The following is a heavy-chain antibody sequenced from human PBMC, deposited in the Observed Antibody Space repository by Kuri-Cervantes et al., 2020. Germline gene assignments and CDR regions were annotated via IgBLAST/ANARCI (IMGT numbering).Heavy chain of an antibody. CDR3: GRRMGGSSAGY. Sequence: ESLKISCTVSGDSIRSGIYYWGWIRQPPGKGLEWIGNIYHDGSTYYNPSLKSRVTISLDTAKNQFSLKMGSVTATDTATYYCGRRMGGSSAGYWGQGTVVTVSS. CDR2: IYHDGST. CDR1: GDSIRSGIYY. V-gene: IGHV4-39*01. J-gene: IGHJ4*02. D-gene: IGHD6-6*01.